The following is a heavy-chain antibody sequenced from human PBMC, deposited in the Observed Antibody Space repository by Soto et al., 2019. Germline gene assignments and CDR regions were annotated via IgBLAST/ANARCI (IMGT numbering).Heavy chain of an antibody. Sequence: QLQLQQSGPRLVKPSEALSLACTVSRGFIDTSGHYWGWVRQSPGKDLQWIGSIFYDGTTYYNPSLKSRVIISVDTSKNQFFLRLNSVTAADTSVYFCVSHRGSGYDSNWFDPWGQGTLVTISS. D-gene: IGHD5-12*01. CDR1: RGFIDTSGHY. V-gene: IGHV4-39*01. CDR2: IFYDGTT. CDR3: VSHRGSGYDSNWFDP. J-gene: IGHJ5*02.